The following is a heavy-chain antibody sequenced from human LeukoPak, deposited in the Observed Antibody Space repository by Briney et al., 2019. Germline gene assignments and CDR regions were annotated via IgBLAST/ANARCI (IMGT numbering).Heavy chain of an antibody. CDR2: ISAYNGDT. V-gene: IGHV1-18*01. J-gene: IGHJ4*02. D-gene: IGHD3-22*01. Sequence: VASVKVSCKASGYTFTSYGISWVRRAPGQGLEWMGWISAYNGDTNYAQKLQGRVTMTTDTSTSTAYMELRSLRSDDTAVYYCARDPSYDSSGYSLFFDYWGQGTLVTVSS. CDR1: GYTFTSYG. CDR3: ARDPSYDSSGYSLFFDY.